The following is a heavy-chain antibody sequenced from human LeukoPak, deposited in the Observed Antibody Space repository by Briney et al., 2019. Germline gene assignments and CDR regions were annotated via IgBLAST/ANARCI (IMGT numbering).Heavy chain of an antibody. J-gene: IGHJ3*02. CDR3: ARGTMVRGVIITLDAFDI. Sequence: PSETLSLTCTVSGGSISSSSYYWGWIRQPPGKGLEWIGRIYYSGSTYYNPSLKSRVTISVDTSKNQFSLKLSSVTAADTAVYYCARGTMVRGVIITLDAFDIWGQGTMVTVSS. V-gene: IGHV4-39*07. D-gene: IGHD3-10*01. CDR1: GGSISSSSYY. CDR2: IYYSGST.